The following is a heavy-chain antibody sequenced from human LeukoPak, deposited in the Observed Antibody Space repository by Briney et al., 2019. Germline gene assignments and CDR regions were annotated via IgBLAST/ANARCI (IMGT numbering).Heavy chain of an antibody. CDR2: ISGSGGST. V-gene: IGHV3-23*01. CDR1: GFTFSSYG. J-gene: IGHJ4*02. CDR3: AKDNINIPY. D-gene: IGHD2-21*01. Sequence: PGGSLRFSCAASGFTFSSYGMNWDRQAPGKGLEWVSAISGSGGSTYYADSVKGRFTISRDNSKNTLYLQMNSLRAEDTAVYYCAKDNINIPYWGQGTLVTVSS.